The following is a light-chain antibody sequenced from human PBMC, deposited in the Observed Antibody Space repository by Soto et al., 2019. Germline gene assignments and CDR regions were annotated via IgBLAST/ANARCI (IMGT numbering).Light chain of an antibody. CDR1: QSISSW. J-gene: IGKJ4*01. V-gene: IGKV1-5*01. CDR3: QQYNSYLVT. CDR2: DAS. Sequence: DIPMTQSPSTLSASVGDRVTITCRASQSISSWLAWYQQKLGKAPKLLIYDASRLETGVPSRFSGSGSGTEFTLTISSLQPDDFATYYCQQYNSYLVTFGGGTKVEIK.